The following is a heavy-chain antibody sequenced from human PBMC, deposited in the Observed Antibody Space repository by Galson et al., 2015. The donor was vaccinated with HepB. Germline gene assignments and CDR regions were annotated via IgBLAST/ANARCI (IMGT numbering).Heavy chain of an antibody. CDR2: INPRDAKT. J-gene: IGHJ4*02. CDR1: GYTFNTHY. Sequence: SVKVSCKASGYTFNTHYIHWVRQAPGQGFDWMGIINPRDAKTTYEQNFQGRINMTTDTSTSTVYMELNSLTSEDTAVYFCTRGTFGGIGTDFWGQGTLVTVSS. V-gene: IGHV1-46*02. CDR3: TRGTFGGIGTDF. D-gene: IGHD3-16*01.